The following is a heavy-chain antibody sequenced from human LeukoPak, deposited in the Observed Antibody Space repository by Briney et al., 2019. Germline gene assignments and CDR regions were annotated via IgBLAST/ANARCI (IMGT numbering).Heavy chain of an antibody. CDR2: IYHNGST. V-gene: IGHV4-38-2*01. J-gene: IGHJ6*03. Sequence: SETLSLTCAVSGYSISSGYYWGWIRQPPGKGLEWIGSIYHNGSTYYNPSLKSRVTISVDTSKNQFSLKLSSVTAADTAVYYCARQDYYYYYMDVWGKGTTVTVSS. CDR1: GYSISSGYY. CDR3: ARQDYYYYYMDV.